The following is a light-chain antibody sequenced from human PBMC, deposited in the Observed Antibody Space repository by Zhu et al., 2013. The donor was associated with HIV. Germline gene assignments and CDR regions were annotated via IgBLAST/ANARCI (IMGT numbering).Light chain of an antibody. CDR3: QQYNNWPPWT. Sequence: DIVLTQSPGTLSLSPGEGATLSCRASQSISGSYLAWYQQKRGQAPRLLLYGASTRATGIPARFVGSGSGTEFTLTISSLQSEDFAVYYCQQYNNWPPWTFGQGTKVEIK. V-gene: IGKV3-15*01. CDR1: QSISGSY. CDR2: GAS. J-gene: IGKJ1*01.